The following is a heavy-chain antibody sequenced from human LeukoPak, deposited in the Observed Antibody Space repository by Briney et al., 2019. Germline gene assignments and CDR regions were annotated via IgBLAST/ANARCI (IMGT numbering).Heavy chain of an antibody. V-gene: IGHV4-34*01. CDR3: ARVHLSGPNYYYYMDV. J-gene: IGHJ6*03. D-gene: IGHD6-25*01. CDR2: INHSGST. CDR1: GGSFSGYY. Sequence: SETLSLTCAVYGGSFSGYYWSWIRQPPGKGLEWIGEINHSGSTNYNPSLKSRVTISVDTSKNQFSLKLSSVTAADTAVYYCARVHLSGPNYYYYMDVWGKGTTVTVSS.